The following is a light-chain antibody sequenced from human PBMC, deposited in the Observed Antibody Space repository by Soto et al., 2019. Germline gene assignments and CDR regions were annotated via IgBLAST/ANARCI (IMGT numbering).Light chain of an antibody. CDR2: DNN. CDR1: SSNIGAGYD. Sequence: QSVLTQPPSMSGAPGQRVTISCTGSSSNIGAGYDVHWYQQHPGTAPKLLIFDNNNRPSGFPDRFSGSKSDTSASLAITGLQAEDEADYCQSFDTSLSGFVVFGGGTKLTVL. J-gene: IGLJ2*01. V-gene: IGLV1-40*01. CDR3: QSFDTSLSGFVV.